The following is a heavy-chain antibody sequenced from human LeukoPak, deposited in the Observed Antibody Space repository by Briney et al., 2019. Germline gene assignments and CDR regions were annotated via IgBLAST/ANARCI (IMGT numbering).Heavy chain of an antibody. J-gene: IGHJ2*01. Sequence: SETLSLTCAVSGYSISSGYYWGWIRPPPGKGLEWNGSIYYSGSTYYNPSLKSRVTISVDTSKNQFSLKLSSVTAADTAVYYCARRLYSSSYWYFDLWGRGTLVTVSS. CDR1: GYSISSGYY. V-gene: IGHV4-38-2*01. CDR2: IYYSGST. CDR3: ARRLYSSSYWYFDL. D-gene: IGHD6-6*01.